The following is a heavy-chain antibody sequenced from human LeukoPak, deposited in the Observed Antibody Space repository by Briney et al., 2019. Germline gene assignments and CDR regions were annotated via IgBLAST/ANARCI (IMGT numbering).Heavy chain of an antibody. D-gene: IGHD6-13*01. J-gene: IGHJ4*02. V-gene: IGHV3-23*01. CDR1: GFTFSSYA. Sequence: GGSLRLSCAASGFTFSSYAMSWVRQAPGKGLEWVSAISGSGGSTYYADSVKGRFTISRDNSKNTLYLQMNSLRAEDTAVYYCASRMAAAGSFDYWGQGTLVTVSS. CDR3: ASRMAAAGSFDY. CDR2: ISGSGGST.